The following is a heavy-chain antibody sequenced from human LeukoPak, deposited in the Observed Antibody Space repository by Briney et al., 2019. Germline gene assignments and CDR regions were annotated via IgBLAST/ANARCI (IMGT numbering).Heavy chain of an antibody. CDR3: ARDSTYCSGGSCYSGFDP. V-gene: IGHV1-2*02. CDR1: GYTFTGDY. J-gene: IGHJ5*02. CDR2: TNPNSGGT. D-gene: IGHD2-15*01. Sequence: ASVKVSCKASGYTFTGDYMHWVRQAPGQGLEWMGWTNPNSGGTNYAQKFQGRVTMTRDTSISTAYMELSRLRSDDTAVYYCARDSTYCSGGSCYSGFDPWGQGTLVTVSS.